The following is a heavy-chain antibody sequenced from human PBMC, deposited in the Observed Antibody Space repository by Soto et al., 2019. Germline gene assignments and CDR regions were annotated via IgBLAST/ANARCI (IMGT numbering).Heavy chain of an antibody. CDR1: GGSISSYY. CDR3: ARDEGIAVVGAGHDGMEV. V-gene: IGHV4-4*07. CDR2: IYTSGST. D-gene: IGHD6-19*01. Sequence: QVQLQESGPGLVKPSETLSLTCTVSGGSISSYYWSWIRQPAGKGLEWIGRIYTSGSTNYNPSLKSRVTMSVYTAKNQFSLKLSSVTAAETAVYYCARDEGIAVVGAGHDGMEVWGEGTTVTVSS. J-gene: IGHJ6*04.